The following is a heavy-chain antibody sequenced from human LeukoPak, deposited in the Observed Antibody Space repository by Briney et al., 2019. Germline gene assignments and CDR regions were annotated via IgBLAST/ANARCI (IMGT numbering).Heavy chain of an antibody. CDR2: IIPIFGTA. J-gene: IGHJ4*02. V-gene: IGHV1-69*13. Sequence: GASVKLSCKASGGTFSSYAISWVRQAPGQGLEWMGGIIPIFGTANYAQKFQGRVTITADESTSKAYMELSSLRSEDTAVYYCATRRPDYGGNLDPSFDYWGQGTLVPVSS. D-gene: IGHD4-23*01. CDR1: GGTFSSYA. CDR3: ATRRPDYGGNLDPSFDY.